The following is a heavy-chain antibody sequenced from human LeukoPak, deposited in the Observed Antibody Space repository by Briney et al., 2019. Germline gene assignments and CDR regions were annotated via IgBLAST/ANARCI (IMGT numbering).Heavy chain of an antibody. D-gene: IGHD6-13*01. CDR2: ISSSSSYI. Sequence: GGSLRLSCAASGFTFSSYSMNWVRQAPGKGLEWVSSISSSSSYIYYADSVKGRFTISRDNAKNSLYLQMNSLRAEDTAVYYCARAHSNSWGYFDYWGQGTLVIVSS. CDR1: GFTFSSYS. CDR3: ARAHSNSWGYFDY. V-gene: IGHV3-21*04. J-gene: IGHJ4*02.